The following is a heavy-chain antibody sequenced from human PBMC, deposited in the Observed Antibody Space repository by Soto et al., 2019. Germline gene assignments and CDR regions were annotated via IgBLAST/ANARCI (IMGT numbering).Heavy chain of an antibody. CDR3: ARNEIGYCSGGVCPFYFDY. D-gene: IGHD2-8*02. V-gene: IGHV4-59*08. CDR2: IYYTGSA. Sequence: SETLSLTCTVSGGSISSYYWSWIRQPPGKGLEWIAYIYYTGSANYNPSLKGRVTMSVDTSTNQFSLKLPSVTAADTAIYYCARNEIGYCSGGVCPFYFDYWGQGILVTVSS. CDR1: GGSISSYY. J-gene: IGHJ4*02.